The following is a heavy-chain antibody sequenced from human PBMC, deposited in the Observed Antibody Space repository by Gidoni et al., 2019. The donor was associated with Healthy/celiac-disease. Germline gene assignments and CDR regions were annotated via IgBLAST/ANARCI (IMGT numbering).Heavy chain of an antibody. CDR3: ARDSGEVTPWDYDYYMDV. CDR2: ISSSSSYI. V-gene: IGHV3-21*01. J-gene: IGHJ6*03. D-gene: IGHD1-26*01. Sequence: EVQLVESGGGLVKPGGSLRLSCAASGFTFRSYSMNWVRQAPGKGLEWVSSISSSSSYIYYADSVKDRFTISRDNAKNSLYLQMNSLRAEDTAVYYCARDSGEVTPWDYDYYMDVWGKGTTVTVSS. CDR1: GFTFRSYS.